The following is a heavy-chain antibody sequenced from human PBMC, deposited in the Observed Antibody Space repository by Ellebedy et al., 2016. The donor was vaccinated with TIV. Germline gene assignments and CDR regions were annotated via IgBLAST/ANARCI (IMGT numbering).Heavy chain of an antibody. CDR2: INSDGTST. CDR3: ARERSSSHSDLDY. CDR1: GFAFSTYW. V-gene: IGHV3-74*01. D-gene: IGHD6-19*01. J-gene: IGHJ4*02. Sequence: GGSLRLSCAASGFAFSTYWMHWVRQVPGKGLVWVSHINSDGTSTRSADSVKGRFTISRDNTKNSLFLQMNSLRADDSALYFCARERSSSHSDLDYWGQGTLVTVSS.